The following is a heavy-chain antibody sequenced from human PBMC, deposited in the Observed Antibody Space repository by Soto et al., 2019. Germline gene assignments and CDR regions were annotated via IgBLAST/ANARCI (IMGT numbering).Heavy chain of an antibody. J-gene: IGHJ6*03. V-gene: IGHV1-18*01. Sequence: AWGKVSCTASGYTFTCYGISGVRRAPGQGREWMGWISAYNGNTNYAQKLLGRVTMTTDTSTSTAYMELRSLRSDDTAVYYCARVITIFGVVWDRYYYYMDVWGKGTTVTVSS. CDR1: GYTFTCYG. D-gene: IGHD3-3*01. CDR2: ISAYNGNT. CDR3: ARVITIFGVVWDRYYYYMDV.